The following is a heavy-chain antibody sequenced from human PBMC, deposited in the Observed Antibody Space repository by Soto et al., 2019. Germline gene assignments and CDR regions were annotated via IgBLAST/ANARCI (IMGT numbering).Heavy chain of an antibody. V-gene: IGHV1-8*01. CDR1: GYTFTSYD. CDR3: ARVAYYDYIRGSHPSSRGFDP. D-gene: IGHD3-16*02. J-gene: IGHJ5*02. CDR2: MNPNSGNT. Sequence: QVQLVQSGAEVKKPGASVKVSCKASGYTFTSYDINWVRQATGQGLEWMGWMNPNSGNTGYAQKFQGRVTMTRNTSISTAYMELSSLRSEDTAVYYCARVAYYDYIRGSHPSSRGFDPWRQGTLVTVSS.